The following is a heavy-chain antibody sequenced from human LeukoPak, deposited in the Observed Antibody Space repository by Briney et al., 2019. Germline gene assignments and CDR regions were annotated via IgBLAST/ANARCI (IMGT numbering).Heavy chain of an antibody. Sequence: GGSLRLSCAASGFTFSSNAMNWVRQAPGKGLEWVSGITGSGDSTYYADSVKGRFTISRDNSKNTVYLQMNSLRAEDTAVYYCAKGQNIQLWLYRDYGMDVWGQGTTVTVSS. CDR2: ITGSGDST. CDR1: GFTFSSNA. CDR3: AKGQNIQLWLYRDYGMDV. D-gene: IGHD5-18*01. J-gene: IGHJ6*02. V-gene: IGHV3-23*01.